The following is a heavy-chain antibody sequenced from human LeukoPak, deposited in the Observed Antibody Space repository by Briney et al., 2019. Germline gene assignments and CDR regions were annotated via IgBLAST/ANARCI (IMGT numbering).Heavy chain of an antibody. CDR1: GGSISSYY. J-gene: IGHJ4*02. V-gene: IGHV4-59*01. CDR3: ARVTTVVRAFDY. Sequence: SETLSLTCTVSGGSISSYYWSWIRQPPGKGLEWIGYIYYSGSTNYNPSLKSRVTISVDTSKNQFSLKLSSVTAADTAVYYCARVTTVVRAFDYWGQGTLVTVSS. D-gene: IGHD4-23*01. CDR2: IYYSGST.